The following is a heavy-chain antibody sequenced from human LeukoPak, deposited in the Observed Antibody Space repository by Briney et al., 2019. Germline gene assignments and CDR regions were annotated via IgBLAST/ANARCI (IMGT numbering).Heavy chain of an antibody. CDR2: IYYSGST. D-gene: IGHD3-10*01. J-gene: IGHJ4*02. Sequence: PSETLSLTCTVSGDSISSYYWSWIRQPPGKGLEWIGYIYYSGSTNYNPSLKSRVTISVDTSKNQFSLKLTSVTAADTAVYYCARGRYYGSGTLVYFDYWGQGTLVTVSS. CDR3: ARGRYYGSGTLVYFDY. CDR1: GDSISSYY. V-gene: IGHV4-59*12.